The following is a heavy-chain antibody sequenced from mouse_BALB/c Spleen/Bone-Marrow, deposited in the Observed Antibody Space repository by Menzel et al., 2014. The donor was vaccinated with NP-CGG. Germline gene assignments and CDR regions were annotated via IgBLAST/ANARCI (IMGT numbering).Heavy chain of an antibody. D-gene: IGHD2-2*01. CDR1: GYTFTDYA. Sequence: QVQLKESGAELVRPGVSVKISCKGSGYTFTDYAMHWVRQSHAKSLEWIGVISTYYGDASYNQKFKGKATMTVDKSSSTAYMELARLTSEDSAIYYCARSGGYDYFDYWGQGTTITVSS. CDR3: ARSGGYDYFDY. J-gene: IGHJ2*01. V-gene: IGHV1S137*01. CDR2: ISTYYGDA.